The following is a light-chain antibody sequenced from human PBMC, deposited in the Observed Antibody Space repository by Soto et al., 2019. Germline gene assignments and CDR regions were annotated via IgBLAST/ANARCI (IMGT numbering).Light chain of an antibody. CDR3: QQGHNWPLT. Sequence: EIVMTQSPATLSVSPGESATLSCRASQSISSELAWYQQKPGQPPRLVIYGASTRATGVPARFTGSGSGSDFTLTISGLQSEDFAVYYCQQGHNWPLTFGQGTRLEI. J-gene: IGKJ2*01. CDR1: QSISSE. CDR2: GAS. V-gene: IGKV3-15*01.